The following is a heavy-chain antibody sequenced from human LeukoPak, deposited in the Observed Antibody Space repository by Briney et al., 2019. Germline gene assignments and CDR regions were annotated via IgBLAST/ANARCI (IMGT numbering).Heavy chain of an antibody. Sequence: PGGSLRLSCAVSGFTFSNYWMSWVRQAPGKGLEWVAHIKQDGSEKYYVDSVKGRFTISRDNAKKSVYLQMNSLRAEDTAVYYCATVRIVVVPAARALDYWGQGTLVTVSS. CDR2: IKQDGSEK. J-gene: IGHJ4*02. D-gene: IGHD2-2*01. V-gene: IGHV3-7*01. CDR3: ATVRIVVVPAARALDY. CDR1: GFTFSNYW.